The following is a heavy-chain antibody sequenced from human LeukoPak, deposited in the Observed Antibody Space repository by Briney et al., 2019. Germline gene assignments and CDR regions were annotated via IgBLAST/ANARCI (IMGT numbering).Heavy chain of an antibody. CDR3: ARQGYSYGYLLDY. V-gene: IGHV4-39*01. CDR2: IYDSGST. Sequence: LSETLSLTCTVSGGSISGSSYYWGWIRQPPGKGLEWIGSIYDSGSTYYNPSLKSRVTISVDTSKNQFSLKLSSVTAADTAVYYCARQGYSYGYLLDYWGQGTLVTVSS. D-gene: IGHD5-18*01. J-gene: IGHJ4*02. CDR1: GGSISGSSYY.